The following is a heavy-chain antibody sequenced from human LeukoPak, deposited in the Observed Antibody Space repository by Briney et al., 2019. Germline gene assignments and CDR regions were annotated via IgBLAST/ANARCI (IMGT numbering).Heavy chain of an antibody. Sequence: SQTLSLTCTVSGGSISSGGYYWSWIRQHPGKGLEWIGYIYYSGSTYYNPSLKSRVTISVDTSKNQFSLKLSSVTAADTAVYYCARDRGCSSTSCRHYYCGMDVWGKGTTVTVSS. D-gene: IGHD2-2*01. CDR1: GGSISSGGYY. J-gene: IGHJ6*04. V-gene: IGHV4-31*03. CDR3: ARDRGCSSTSCRHYYCGMDV. CDR2: IYYSGST.